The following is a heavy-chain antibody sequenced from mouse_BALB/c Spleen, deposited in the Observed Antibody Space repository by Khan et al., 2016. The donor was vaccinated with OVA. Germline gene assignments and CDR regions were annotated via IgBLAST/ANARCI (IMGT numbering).Heavy chain of an antibody. CDR1: GYTFTSHT. CDR2: INPRSDYT. CDR3: ARRTTEYALDY. J-gene: IGHJ4*01. V-gene: IGHV1-4*01. Sequence: VELVESGAELARPGASVKMSCKASGYTFTSHTMHWVKQRPGQGLEWIGYINPRSDYTQYNQKFNDKATLTADISSSTAYMQLSSLTSEDSAVYYCARRTTEYALDYWGQGTSVTVSS. D-gene: IGHD2-14*01.